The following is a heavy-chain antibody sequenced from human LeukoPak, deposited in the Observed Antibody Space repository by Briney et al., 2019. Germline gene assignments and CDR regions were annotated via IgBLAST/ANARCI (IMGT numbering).Heavy chain of an antibody. D-gene: IGHD1-26*01. CDR1: GFTFSTYG. Sequence: GGSLRLSCAASGFTFSTYGMDRVRQAPGRGLEWVSSISSGTTYMYYADSVKGRFTISRDDAKNSLYLQMHSLRAEDTAVYYCARAPLSGNLYSGSYYPDYWGQGTLVTVSS. CDR3: ARAPLSGNLYSGSYYPDY. J-gene: IGHJ4*02. CDR2: ISSGTTYM. V-gene: IGHV3-21*01.